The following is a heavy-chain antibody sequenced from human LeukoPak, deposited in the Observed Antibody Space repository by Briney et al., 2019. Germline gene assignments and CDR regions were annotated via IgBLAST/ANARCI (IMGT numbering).Heavy chain of an antibody. CDR2: INHSGST. CDR1: GGSFSGYY. Sequence: SETLSLTCAVYGGSFSGYYWSWIRQPPGKGLEWIGEINHSGSTNYNPSLKSRVTISVDTSKSQFSLKLSSVTAADTAVYYCARGSAWSLTYWGQGTLVTVSS. J-gene: IGHJ4*02. CDR3: ARGSAWSLTY. D-gene: IGHD2-15*01. V-gene: IGHV4-34*01.